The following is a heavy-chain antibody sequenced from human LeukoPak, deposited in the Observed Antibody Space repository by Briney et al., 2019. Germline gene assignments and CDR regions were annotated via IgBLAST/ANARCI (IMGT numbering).Heavy chain of an antibody. CDR2: ISSSSSYI. CDR3: ARQIMITFGGLGY. Sequence: GGSLRLSCAASGFTFSSYSMNWVRQAPGQGLEWVSSISSSSSYIYYADSVKGRFTISRDNAKNSLYLQMNSLRAEDTAVYYCARQIMITFGGLGYWGQGTLVTVSS. CDR1: GFTFSSYS. V-gene: IGHV3-21*01. D-gene: IGHD3-16*01. J-gene: IGHJ4*02.